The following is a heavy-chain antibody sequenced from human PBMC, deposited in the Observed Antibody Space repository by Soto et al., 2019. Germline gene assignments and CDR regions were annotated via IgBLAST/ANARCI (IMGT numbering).Heavy chain of an antibody. V-gene: IGHV4-34*01. D-gene: IGHD3-3*01. J-gene: IGHJ4*02. CDR3: AMGLDTPTDS. Sequence: QVQLQQWGAGLLKPSETLSLTCAVYGGSFSGYYWSWVRKPPGRGLEWIGEINHSGSTNYNPSLKSRVTIAVDTTKNQFSLKLSSVPAPGTAVYYCAMGLDTPTDSWGQGTLVTVSS. CDR1: GGSFSGYY. CDR2: INHSGST.